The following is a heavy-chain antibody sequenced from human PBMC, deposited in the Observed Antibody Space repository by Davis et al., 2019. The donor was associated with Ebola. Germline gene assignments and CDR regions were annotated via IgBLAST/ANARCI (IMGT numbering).Heavy chain of an antibody. CDR3: TGIAAADLDY. CDR2: IRSKANSYAT. J-gene: IGHJ4*02. CDR1: GFTFSGSA. V-gene: IGHV3-73*01. D-gene: IGHD6-13*01. Sequence: GGSLRLSCAASGFTFSGSAMHWVRQASGKGLEWVGRIRSKANSYATAYAASVKGRFTISRDDLKNTAYLQMNSLKTEDTAVYYCTGIAAADLDYWGQGTLVTVSS.